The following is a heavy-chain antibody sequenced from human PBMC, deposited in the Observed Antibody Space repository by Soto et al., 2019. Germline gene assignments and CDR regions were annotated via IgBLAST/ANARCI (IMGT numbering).Heavy chain of an antibody. Sequence: GGSLRLSCAASGFTFSSYAMSWVRQAPGKGLEWVSAISGSGGSTYYADSVKGRFTISRDSSKNTLYLQMNSLRAEDTAVYYCAKEDGIVVVVTPGAFDIWGQGTMVTVSS. CDR1: GFTFSSYA. CDR2: ISGSGGST. J-gene: IGHJ3*02. V-gene: IGHV3-23*01. D-gene: IGHD2-15*01. CDR3: AKEDGIVVVVTPGAFDI.